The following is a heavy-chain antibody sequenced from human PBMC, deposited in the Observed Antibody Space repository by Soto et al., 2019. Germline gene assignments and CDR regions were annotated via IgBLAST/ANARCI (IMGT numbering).Heavy chain of an antibody. V-gene: IGHV3-33*01. CDR3: AREAGYLSSLGQQLPDS. CDR1: GFYFSYYG. CDR2: IWHDGTNK. D-gene: IGHD6-13*01. J-gene: IGHJ4*02. Sequence: QVRLVDSGGDVVQPGGSLTLSCAASGFYFSYYGMHWVRQAPGKGLEWVAGIWHDGTNKNYATSVEGRFTISRDNSKNTLSLQMSRLRIDDTAGYDCAREAGYLSSLGQQLPDSWGQGTLVIVSS.